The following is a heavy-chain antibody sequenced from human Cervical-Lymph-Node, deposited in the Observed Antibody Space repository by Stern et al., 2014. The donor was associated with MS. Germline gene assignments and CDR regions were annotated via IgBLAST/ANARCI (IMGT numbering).Heavy chain of an antibody. CDR2: ISPIFGTA. CDR3: ARNVGDTTLGH. Sequence: QVQLVQSVAEVKKSGSSVKVSCKASAGTLRSYVITWARQASGQGPEWMGEISPIFGTATYAQQFQGRVTITADEYTSTVYMELSSLRSEDTAVYYCARNVGDTTLGHWGQGSQVIVSS. CDR1: AGTLRSYV. V-gene: IGHV1-69*01. J-gene: IGHJ4*02. D-gene: IGHD3-16*01.